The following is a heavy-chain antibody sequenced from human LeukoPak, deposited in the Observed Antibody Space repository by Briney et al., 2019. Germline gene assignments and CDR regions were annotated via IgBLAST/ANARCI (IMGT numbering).Heavy chain of an antibody. Sequence: SETLSLTCTVSGGSISAYYWSWIRQPAGKGLEWIGRVYRTGNTNYNPSLQSRVTMSVDTSKNQISLRLRSVTAADTAVYFCARDDFEYSVHYGMDVWGQGTAVTVSS. CDR1: GGSISAYY. D-gene: IGHD3-9*01. CDR3: ARDDFEYSVHYGMDV. V-gene: IGHV4-4*07. CDR2: VYRTGNT. J-gene: IGHJ6*02.